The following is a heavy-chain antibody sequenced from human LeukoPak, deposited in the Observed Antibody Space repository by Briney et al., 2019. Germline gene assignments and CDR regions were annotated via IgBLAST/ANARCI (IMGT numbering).Heavy chain of an antibody. D-gene: IGHD4-17*01. CDR1: GDSISSYY. CDR3: ARGDTTVTTSIFTFDF. CDR2: IYTSGST. Sequence: SETLSLTCTVSGDSISSYYWSWLRQPAGKGLEWIGRIYTSGSTNYNPPLRSRVSISVDKSKNQFSLKLSSVTAADTAVYYCARGDTTVTTSIFTFDFWGQGTMVTVSS. V-gene: IGHV4-4*07. J-gene: IGHJ3*01.